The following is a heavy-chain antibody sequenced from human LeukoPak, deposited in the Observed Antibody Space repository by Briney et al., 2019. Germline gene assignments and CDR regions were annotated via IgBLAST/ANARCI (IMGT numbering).Heavy chain of an antibody. Sequence: SSETLSLTCTVSGGSISSSSYYCGWIRQPPGKGLEWIGSIYYSGSTYYNPSLKSRVTISVDTSKNQFSLKLSSVTAADTAVYYCARHYPDSSSWCLQFDYWGQGTLVTVSS. J-gene: IGHJ4*02. CDR1: GGSISSSSYY. CDR2: IYYSGST. D-gene: IGHD6-13*01. CDR3: ARHYPDSSSWCLQFDY. V-gene: IGHV4-39*01.